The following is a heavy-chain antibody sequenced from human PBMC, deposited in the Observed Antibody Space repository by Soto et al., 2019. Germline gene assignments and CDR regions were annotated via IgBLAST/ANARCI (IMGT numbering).Heavy chain of an antibody. CDR2: INHSGST. D-gene: IGHD2-15*01. J-gene: IGHJ5*02. CDR1: GGSFSGYY. Sequence: PSETLSLTCAVYGGSFSGYYWSWIRQPPGKGLEWIGEINHSGSTNYNPSLKSRVTISVDTSKNQFSLKLSSVTAADTAVYYCARSIGYCSGGSCYDFWLDPWGQGTLVTVSS. CDR3: ARSIGYCSGGSCYDFWLDP. V-gene: IGHV4-34*01.